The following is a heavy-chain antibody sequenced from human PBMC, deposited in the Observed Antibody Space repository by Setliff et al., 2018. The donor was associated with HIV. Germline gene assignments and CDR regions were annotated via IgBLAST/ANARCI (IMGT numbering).Heavy chain of an antibody. V-gene: IGHV1-2*02. Sequence: ASVKVSCKASGYTFTGYYINWMRQAPGQGLEWMGWINSNSGGTNYAQRFQGRVTVTRETSISSAYMELSRLRSDDTAVYYCARVNPFLYYYDTSGHSGAFDIWGQGTVVTV. CDR2: INSNSGGT. D-gene: IGHD3-22*01. CDR1: GYTFTGYY. CDR3: ARVNPFLYYYDTSGHSGAFDI. J-gene: IGHJ3*02.